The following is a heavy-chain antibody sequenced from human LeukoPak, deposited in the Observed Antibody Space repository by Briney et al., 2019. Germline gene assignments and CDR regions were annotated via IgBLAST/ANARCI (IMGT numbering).Heavy chain of an antibody. J-gene: IGHJ4*02. CDR1: GITFSGYA. D-gene: IGHD1-26*01. CDR2: IRHDASNE. CDR3: ARGHSIGWELGVCDS. Sequence: GGSLRLSCAASGITFSGYAMHWVRQAPGKGLEWVALIRHDASNEYYADSVKGRFTVSRGDSKSTLYLQMNSLRAEDTAIYYCARGHSIGWELGVCDSWGQGTLVTVAS. V-gene: IGHV3-33*01.